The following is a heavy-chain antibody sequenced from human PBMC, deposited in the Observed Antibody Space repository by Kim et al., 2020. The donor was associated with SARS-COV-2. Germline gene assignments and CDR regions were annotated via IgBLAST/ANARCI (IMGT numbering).Heavy chain of an antibody. D-gene: IGHD2-2*01. Sequence: GKNKYSADAVKGRFTISRDNSENMLHLQMNSLRAEDTAMYYFAKGTLSFDYWGQGTPVIVSS. V-gene: IGHV3-33*06. CDR2: GKNK. J-gene: IGHJ4*02. CDR3: AKGTLSFDY.